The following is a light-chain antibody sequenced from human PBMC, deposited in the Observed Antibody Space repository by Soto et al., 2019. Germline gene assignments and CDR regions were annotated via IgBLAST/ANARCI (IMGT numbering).Light chain of an antibody. CDR2: RNS. Sequence: QSVLTQPPSASGTPGHRVTISFSGSISNIATNYVYWYKQLPGTAPKLLIYRNSQRPSGVPDRSSVSKSGTSASLAISGLRYESEADYYCAAWDDSLSGLVVFVGGTKHTVL. CDR1: ISNIATNY. CDR3: AAWDDSLSGLVV. J-gene: IGLJ2*01. V-gene: IGLV1-47*01.